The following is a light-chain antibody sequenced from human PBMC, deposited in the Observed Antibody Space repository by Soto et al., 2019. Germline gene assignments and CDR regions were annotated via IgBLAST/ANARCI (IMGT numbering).Light chain of an antibody. CDR3: HPSYGTPLT. CDR2: AAS. V-gene: IGKV1-39*01. Sequence: DILMTQSPSSLSASVGDRVTITCRASQSISSYLNWYQQKPGTAPKLLIYAASSLQSGVPSRFSGSGSGTDFNIPIRILQPDDFATYYCHPSYGTPLTFGERNTVDIK. J-gene: IGKJ4*01. CDR1: QSISSY.